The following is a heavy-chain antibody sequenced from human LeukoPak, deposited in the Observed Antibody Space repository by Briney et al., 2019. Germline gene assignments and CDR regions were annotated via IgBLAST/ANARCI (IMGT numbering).Heavy chain of an antibody. CDR2: INWNGGST. D-gene: IGHD2-15*01. CDR1: GFSFSSYW. V-gene: IGHV3-20*01. CDR3: AREKRYCSGDSCQRDAFDI. Sequence: PGGSLRLSCAASGFSFSSYWMSWVRQAPGKGLEWVSGINWNGGSTGYADSVKGRFTISRDNAKNSLYMQMNSLRAEDTALYHCAREKRYCSGDSCQRDAFDIWGQGTMVAVSS. J-gene: IGHJ3*02.